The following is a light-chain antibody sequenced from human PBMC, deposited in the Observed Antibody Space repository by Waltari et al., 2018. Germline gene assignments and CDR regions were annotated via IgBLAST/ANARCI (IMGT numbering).Light chain of an antibody. V-gene: IGKV1-5*01. J-gene: IGKJ1*01. CDR1: QSISTW. CDR2: AAS. Sequence: DIQMTQSPSTLSASVGDRVIITCRASQSISTWWAWYQQKPGKAPKLLIFAASSLQTGVPSRFSGSGSGTEFTLTINSLQPDDFATYYCQHYNAYRTFGQGTKVEIK. CDR3: QHYNAYRT.